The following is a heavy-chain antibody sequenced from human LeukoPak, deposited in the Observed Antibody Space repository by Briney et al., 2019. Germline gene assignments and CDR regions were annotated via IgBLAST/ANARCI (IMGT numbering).Heavy chain of an antibody. CDR1: GDSVSSNSAA. D-gene: IGHD5-18*01. V-gene: IGHV6-1*01. Sequence: SQTLSLTCVISGDSVSSNSAAWNWIRQSPSRGLEWLGRTYYRSKWYNDYAVSVKSRITIDPDTSKNQFSLQLNSVTPEDTAVYYCARDEGGYSYGFSSGFDPWGQGTLVTVSS. CDR3: ARDEGGYSYGFSSGFDP. CDR2: TYYRSKWYN. J-gene: IGHJ5*02.